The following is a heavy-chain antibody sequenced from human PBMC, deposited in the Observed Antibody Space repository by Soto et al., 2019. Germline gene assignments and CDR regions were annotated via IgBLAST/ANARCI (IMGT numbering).Heavy chain of an antibody. CDR3: ARDAPPPELRFLEWHNYDYNGMDV. CDR1: GYSFTAYG. J-gene: IGHJ6*02. D-gene: IGHD3-3*01. Sequence: QVQVVQSGDEVKETGASVRVSCKTSGYSFTAYGISWVQQAPGQGLEWMGWISCYNGKTKYAQKVQVRVTMTTDTYTSTAYMEVRRLRSDDTAIYYCARDAPPPELRFLEWHNYDYNGMDVWGQGTTVTVSS. V-gene: IGHV1-18*01. CDR2: ISCYNGKT.